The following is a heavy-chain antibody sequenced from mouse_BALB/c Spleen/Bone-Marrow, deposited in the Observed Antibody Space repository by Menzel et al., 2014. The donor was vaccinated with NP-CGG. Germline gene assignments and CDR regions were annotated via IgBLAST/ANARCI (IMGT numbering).Heavy chain of an antibody. CDR2: INPYNGGT. D-gene: IGHD2-4*01. CDR1: GYSFTGYT. V-gene: IGHV1-18*01. J-gene: IGHJ2*01. CDR3: AREGAYDYEIFDY. Sequence: DVHLVESGPELVKPGASMKISCKASGYSFTGYTMNWVKQSHGKNLEWIGLINPYNGGTSYNQKFKGKATLTVDKSSSTAYMELLSLTSEDSAVYYCAREGAYDYEIFDYWGQGTTLTVSS.